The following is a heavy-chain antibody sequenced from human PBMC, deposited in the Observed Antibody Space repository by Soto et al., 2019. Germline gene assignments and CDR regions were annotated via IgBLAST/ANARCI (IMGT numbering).Heavy chain of an antibody. V-gene: IGHV3-43*01. CDR1: GFTFDDYT. Sequence: GGSLRLSCAASGFTFDDYTMHWVRQAPGKGLEWVSLISWDGGSTYYADSVKGRFTISRDNSKNSLYLQMNSLRTEDTALYYCAKDTSDYGDCVFEGPFDYWGQGTLVTVSS. J-gene: IGHJ4*02. CDR2: ISWDGGST. D-gene: IGHD4-17*01. CDR3: AKDTSDYGDCVFEGPFDY.